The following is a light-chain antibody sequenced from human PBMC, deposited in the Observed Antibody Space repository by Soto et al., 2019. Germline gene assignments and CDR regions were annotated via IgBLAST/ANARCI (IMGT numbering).Light chain of an antibody. CDR3: LQHNSYPHT. CDR1: QGIRDA. Sequence: DIQMTQSPSSLSASVGDRVTITCRASQGIRDALGWYQQKPGKAPKRLIYAASILQSGVPSRFSGSGSGTEFTLTISSLQPEDFATYYCLQHNSYPHTFGQGTKVEIK. V-gene: IGKV1-17*01. J-gene: IGKJ1*01. CDR2: AAS.